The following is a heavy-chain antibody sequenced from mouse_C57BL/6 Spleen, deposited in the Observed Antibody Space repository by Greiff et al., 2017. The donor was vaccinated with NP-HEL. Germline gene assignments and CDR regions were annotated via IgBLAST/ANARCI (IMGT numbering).Heavy chain of an antibody. CDR1: GYSITSGYY. D-gene: IGHD1-1*01. J-gene: IGHJ1*03. CDR3: ARPYYGSSYGYFDV. Sequence: EVQLQQSGPGLVKPSQSLSLTCSVTGYSITSGYYWNWIRQFPGNKLEWMGYISYDGSNNYNPSLKNRISITRDTSKNQFFLKLNSVTTEDTATYYCARPYYGSSYGYFDVWGTGTTVTVSS. CDR2: ISYDGSN. V-gene: IGHV3-6*01.